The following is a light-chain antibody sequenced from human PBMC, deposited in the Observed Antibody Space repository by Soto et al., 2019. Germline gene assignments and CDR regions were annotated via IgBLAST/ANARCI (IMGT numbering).Light chain of an antibody. CDR2: GAS. CDR1: QRISSN. J-gene: IGKJ2*01. V-gene: IGKV3-15*01. CDR3: QQYNIWPPYT. Sequence: EIVMTQSPATLSVFPGERATLYCKASQRISSNLAWYQQKPAQPPRLLIYGASTRAAGIPARFSGSGSGTEFTLTISGLQSEDFALYYCQQYNIWPPYTFGQGTKLEIK.